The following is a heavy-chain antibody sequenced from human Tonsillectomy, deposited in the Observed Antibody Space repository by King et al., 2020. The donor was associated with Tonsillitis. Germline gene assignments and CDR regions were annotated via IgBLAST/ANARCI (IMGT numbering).Heavy chain of an antibody. CDR2: ISSSSSYI. V-gene: IGHV3-21*01. Sequence: VQLVESGGGLVKPGGSLRLSCAASGFTFSSYSMNWVRQAPGKGLEWVSSISSSSSYIYYAASGKGRFTISRDNAKNSLYLQMNSLRAEDTAVYYCARDQMYYDSSGYYYVDYYYYYYMDVWGKGTTVTVSS. CDR1: GFTFSSYS. D-gene: IGHD3-22*01. CDR3: ARDQMYYDSSGYYYVDYYYYYYMDV. J-gene: IGHJ6*03.